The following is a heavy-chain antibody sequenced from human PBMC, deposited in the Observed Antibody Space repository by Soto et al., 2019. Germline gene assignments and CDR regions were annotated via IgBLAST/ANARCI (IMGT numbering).Heavy chain of an antibody. CDR2: IIPILGIA. D-gene: IGHD2-8*01. CDR3: VGLSVDIVLMVYAIYYMDV. V-gene: IGHV1-69*02. Sequence: GASVKVSCKASGGTFSSYTISWVRQAPGQGLEWMGRIIPILGIANYAQKFQGRVTITADKSTSTAYMELSSLRSEDTAVYYCVGLSVDIVLMVYAIYYMDVWGKGTTVTVSS. CDR1: GGTFSSYT. J-gene: IGHJ6*03.